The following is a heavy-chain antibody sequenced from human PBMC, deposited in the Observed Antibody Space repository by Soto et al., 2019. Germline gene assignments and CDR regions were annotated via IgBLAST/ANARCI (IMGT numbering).Heavy chain of an antibody. V-gene: IGHV1-69*02. CDR1: GGTFNSYT. J-gene: IGHJ3*01. D-gene: IGHD3-16*01. CDR3: AGQSPGAGDRAFDL. CDR2: IIPILGLT. Sequence: QVQLVQSGAELKKPGSSVKVSCKPSGGTFNSYTFGWVRQAPGQGLEWVGRIIPILGLTNNAQKFQGRLTVTADKSTATAYMELSSLRSEDTAIYSCAGQSPGAGDRAFDLWGQGTMVTVSS.